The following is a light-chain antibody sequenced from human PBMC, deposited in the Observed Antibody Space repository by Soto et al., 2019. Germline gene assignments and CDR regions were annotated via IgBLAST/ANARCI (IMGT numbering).Light chain of an antibody. J-gene: IGKJ1*01. CDR1: QSVSSSY. Sequence: EIVLTQSPGTLSLSPWEIATLSFMASQSVSSSYLAWYQQKPGQAPRLLIYGASSRATGIPDGFSGSGSGTDFTLTISRLEPEDFAVYYCQQYGSSPGTFGQGTKVDIK. CDR3: QQYGSSPGT. CDR2: GAS. V-gene: IGKV3-20*01.